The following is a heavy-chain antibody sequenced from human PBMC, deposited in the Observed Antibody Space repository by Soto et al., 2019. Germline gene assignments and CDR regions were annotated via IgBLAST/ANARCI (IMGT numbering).Heavy chain of an antibody. D-gene: IGHD3-22*01. CDR3: ARADYFDSSAYYFSGWFDP. V-gene: IGHV3-21*01. CDR1: GFTFSAYN. Sequence: GGSLSLSCAASGFTFSAYNMNWVRQAPGKGLEWVSSISSSSSSIYYADSVKGRFTISRDNAKTSLYLQMNSLRAEDTAVYYCARADYFDSSAYYFSGWFDPWGQGTLVTVSS. J-gene: IGHJ5*02. CDR2: ISSSSSSI.